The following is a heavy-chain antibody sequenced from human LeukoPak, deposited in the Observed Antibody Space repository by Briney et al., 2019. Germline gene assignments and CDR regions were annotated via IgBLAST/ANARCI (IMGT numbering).Heavy chain of an antibody. CDR1: GGSINNYY. Sequence: SETLSLTCAVSGGSINNYYWSWIRQPAGKGLEWIGRISSSGSTNYNPSLKSRVTISVDTSKNQFSLKLSSVTAADTAVYFCARGPYSYDSSGAFDIWGQGTMVTVSS. J-gene: IGHJ3*02. CDR2: ISSSGST. V-gene: IGHV4-4*07. D-gene: IGHD3-22*01. CDR3: ARGPYSYDSSGAFDI.